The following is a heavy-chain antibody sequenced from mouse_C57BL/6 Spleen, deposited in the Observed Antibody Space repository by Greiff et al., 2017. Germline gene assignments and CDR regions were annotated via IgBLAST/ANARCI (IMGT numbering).Heavy chain of an antibody. D-gene: IGHD1-1*01. Sequence: EVKLMESGGGLVKPGGSLKLSCAASGFTFSDYGMHWVRQAPEKGLDWVAYISSGSSTIDYADTVKGRFTISRDNAKNTLFLQMTSLRSEDTAMYYCARTVYYGSSYYWYFDVWGTGTTVTVSS. CDR3: ARTVYYGSSYYWYFDV. CDR1: GFTFSDYG. J-gene: IGHJ1*03. CDR2: ISSGSSTI. V-gene: IGHV5-17*01.